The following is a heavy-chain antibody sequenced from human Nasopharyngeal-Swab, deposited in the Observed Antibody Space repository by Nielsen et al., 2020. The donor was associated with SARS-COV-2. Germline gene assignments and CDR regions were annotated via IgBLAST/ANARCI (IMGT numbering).Heavy chain of an antibody. CDR3: AREGPGYDYYDSSGYQSTSDAFDI. J-gene: IGHJ3*02. CDR2: TYYRSKWYN. D-gene: IGHD3-22*01. V-gene: IGHV6-1*01. Sequence: SETLSLTCAISGDSASSNSAAWNWIRQSPSRGLEWLGRTYYRSKWYNDYAVSVKSRITINPDTSKNQFSLQLNSVTPENTAVYYCAREGPGYDYYDSSGYQSTSDAFDIWGQGTMVTVSS. CDR1: GDSASSNSAA.